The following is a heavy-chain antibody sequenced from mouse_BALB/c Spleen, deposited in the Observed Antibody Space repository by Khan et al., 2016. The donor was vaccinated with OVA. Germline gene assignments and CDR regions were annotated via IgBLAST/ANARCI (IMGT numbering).Heavy chain of an antibody. D-gene: IGHD1-1*01. V-gene: IGHV1-61*01. Sequence: QVQLQQSGAELVRPGASVKLSCKASGYTFTIYWMNWLKQRPGQGLEWIGMIDPSDSETHYSQMFKDKATLTVDKSSSTAYMQLSILTSEDSAVYYCARGYYGTTSFAYWGQGTLVTVSA. J-gene: IGHJ3*01. CDR2: IDPSDSET. CDR3: ARGYYGTTSFAY. CDR1: GYTFTIYW.